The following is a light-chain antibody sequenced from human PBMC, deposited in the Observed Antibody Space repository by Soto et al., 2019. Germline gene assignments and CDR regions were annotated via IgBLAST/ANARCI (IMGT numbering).Light chain of an antibody. V-gene: IGKV3-15*01. Sequence: EIVMTQSPATLSVSPGERATLSCRASQSISSSLAWYQLKPGQAPRLLIYGASTRATGIPARFSGSGSGTEFTLTISSLQSEDFAVYYCQQYKDLRYTFGQGTKLEIK. CDR1: QSISSS. J-gene: IGKJ2*01. CDR3: QQYKDLRYT. CDR2: GAS.